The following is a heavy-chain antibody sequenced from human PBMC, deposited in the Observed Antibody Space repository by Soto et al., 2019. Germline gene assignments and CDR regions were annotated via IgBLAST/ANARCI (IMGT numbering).Heavy chain of an antibody. CDR3: ATSTLYSSSSFGGLFDY. J-gene: IGHJ4*02. D-gene: IGHD6-6*01. Sequence: GGSLRLSCAASGFTFSSYAMHWVRQAPGKGLEWVAVISYDGSNKYYADSVKGRFTISRDNSKNTLYLQMNSLRAEDTAVYYCATSTLYSSSSFGGLFDYWGQGTLVTVSS. V-gene: IGHV3-30*04. CDR1: GFTFSSYA. CDR2: ISYDGSNK.